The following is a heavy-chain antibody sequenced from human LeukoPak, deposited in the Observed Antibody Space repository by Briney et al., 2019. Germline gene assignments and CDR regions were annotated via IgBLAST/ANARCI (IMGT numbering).Heavy chain of an antibody. J-gene: IGHJ4*02. CDR2: IWYDGSNK. CDR3: ARGGSGYDFDF. V-gene: IGHV3-33*01. CDR1: GFTFMSYG. Sequence: GGSLRLSCAVSGFTFMSYGMHWVRQPPGKGLEWAAAIWYDGSNKYYADSVKGRFTISRDNSKNTLYLQMNSLRAEDTAVCYCARGGSGYDFDFWGQGTLVTVSS. D-gene: IGHD5-12*01.